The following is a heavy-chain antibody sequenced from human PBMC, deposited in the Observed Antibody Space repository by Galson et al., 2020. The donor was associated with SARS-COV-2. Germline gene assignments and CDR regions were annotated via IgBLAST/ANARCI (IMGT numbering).Heavy chain of an antibody. J-gene: IGHJ3*01. D-gene: IGHD5-12*01. Sequence: SETLSLTCTVSGTSIRSYYWSWIRQPPGKGLEWIGYVSFSGPTNYNPSLKSRVTISVDTSKNQFSLKLTSVTAADTAVYYCAREWISDAFEVWGQGTMVTVSS. V-gene: IGHV4-59*01. CDR1: GTSIRSYY. CDR2: VSFSGPT. CDR3: AREWISDAFEV.